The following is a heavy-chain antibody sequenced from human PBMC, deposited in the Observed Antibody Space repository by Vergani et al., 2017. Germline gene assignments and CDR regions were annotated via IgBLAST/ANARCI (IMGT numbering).Heavy chain of an antibody. V-gene: IGHV2-70*04. CDR2: IDWDDDK. D-gene: IGHD2-2*03. Sequence: QVTLKESGPALVKPTQTLTLTCTFSGFSLSTVGMRVSWIRQPPGKALEWLARIDWDDDKFYNTSLKTRLSISKDTSKNQVVLTMTNMDPVDTATYYCARSPLGSLDYWGQGTLVTVSS. CDR1: GFSLSTVGMR. J-gene: IGHJ4*02. CDR3: ARSPLGSLDY.